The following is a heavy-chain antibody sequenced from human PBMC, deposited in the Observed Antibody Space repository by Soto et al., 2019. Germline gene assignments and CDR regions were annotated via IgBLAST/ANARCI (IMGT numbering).Heavy chain of an antibody. CDR2: INHSGST. Sequence: SETLSLTCAVYGGSFSGYYWSWIRQPPGKGLEWIGEINHSGSTNYNPSLKSRVTISVDTSRNQFSLKLSSVTAADTALYYCARVYYDSSGYLDYWVQVTMVTVSS. J-gene: IGHJ4*02. V-gene: IGHV4-34*01. D-gene: IGHD3-22*01. CDR1: GGSFSGYY. CDR3: ARVYYDSSGYLDY.